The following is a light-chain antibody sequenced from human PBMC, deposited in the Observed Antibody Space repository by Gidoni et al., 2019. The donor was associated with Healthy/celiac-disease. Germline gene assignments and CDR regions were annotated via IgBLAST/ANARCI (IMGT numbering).Light chain of an antibody. J-gene: IGKJ3*01. CDR1: QRVSSSY. Sequence: EIVLTQSPGTLSLSRGDRATLSCRASQRVSSSYLAWYQQKPSQAPRLLIYCASSRATGIPDRFSGSGAGTDFTRTISRLEPEDFAVYYCQQYGSSPVTFXPXTKVDIK. CDR3: QQYGSSPVT. CDR2: CAS. V-gene: IGKV3-20*01.